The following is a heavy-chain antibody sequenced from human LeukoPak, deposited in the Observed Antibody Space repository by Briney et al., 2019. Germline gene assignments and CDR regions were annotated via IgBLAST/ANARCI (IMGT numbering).Heavy chain of an antibody. CDR1: GYTFTGYY. Sequence: ASVKVSCKASGYTFTGYYMHWVRQAPGLGLEWMGWINPNSGATNYAQKFQGRVTMTRDTTISTAYMELSRLRSDDTAIYYCARGAHYHDSSEGYDYWGQGTLVTVSS. V-gene: IGHV1-2*02. CDR2: INPNSGAT. CDR3: ARGAHYHDSSEGYDY. D-gene: IGHD3-22*01. J-gene: IGHJ4*02.